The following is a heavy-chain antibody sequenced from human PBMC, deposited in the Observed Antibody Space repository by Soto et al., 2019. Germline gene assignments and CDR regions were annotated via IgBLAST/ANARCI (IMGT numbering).Heavy chain of an antibody. CDR3: ASASTLFGPVLSD. V-gene: IGHV4-59*08. CDR1: GGSISGYY. Sequence: SETLSLTCTVSGGSISGYYWSWIRQPPGKGLEWIGYMFYSGSTKYNPSLRSRVTMSVDTSKNQVSLKLTSVTAADTALYYCASASTLFGPVLSDWGQGSLVTVSS. D-gene: IGHD3-3*01. CDR2: MFYSGST. J-gene: IGHJ4*02.